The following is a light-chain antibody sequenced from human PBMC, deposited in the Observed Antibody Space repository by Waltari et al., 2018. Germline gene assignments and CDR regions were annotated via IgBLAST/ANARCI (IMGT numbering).Light chain of an antibody. CDR3: QQYYGSPPWT. V-gene: IGKV4-1*01. CDR1: QSILYSSNNLNY. J-gene: IGKJ1*01. CDR2: WAS. Sequence: DIVMTQSPDSLTVSLGERATINCKSSQSILYSSNNLNYLAWYQQRPGQSPKLLIYWASTRESGVPDRFSGSGSGTDFTLTISSLQAEDVAVYYCQQYYGSPPWTFGQGTKVEIK.